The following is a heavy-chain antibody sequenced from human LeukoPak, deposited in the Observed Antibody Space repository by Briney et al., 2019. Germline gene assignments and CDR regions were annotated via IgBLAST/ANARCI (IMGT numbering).Heavy chain of an antibody. J-gene: IGHJ5*02. Sequence: GGSLRLSCAASGFTFSSYAMHWVRQAPGKGLEWVAVISYDGSNKYYADSVKGRFNISRDNSKSTLYLQMNSLRTEDTAVYYCASSFLLDSWFDPWGQGTLVTVSS. V-gene: IGHV3-30*04. D-gene: IGHD2-8*02. CDR1: GFTFSSYA. CDR3: ASSFLLDSWFDP. CDR2: ISYDGSNK.